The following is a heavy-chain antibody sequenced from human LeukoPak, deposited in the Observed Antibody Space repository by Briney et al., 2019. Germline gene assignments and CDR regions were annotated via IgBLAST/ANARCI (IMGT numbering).Heavy chain of an antibody. J-gene: IGHJ3*02. CDR1: GGSISSSSYY. CDR3: AREFGMIVGHDAFDI. CDR2: TYYSGST. Sequence: SETLSLTCTVSGGSISSSSYYWGWIRQPPGKGLEWIGSTYYSGSTYYNPSLKSRVTISVDTSKNQFSLKLSSVTAADTAVYYCAREFGMIVGHDAFDIWGQGTMVTVSS. V-gene: IGHV4-39*07. D-gene: IGHD3-22*01.